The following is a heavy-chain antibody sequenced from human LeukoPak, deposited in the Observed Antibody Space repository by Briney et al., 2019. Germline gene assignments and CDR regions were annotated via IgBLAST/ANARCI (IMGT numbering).Heavy chain of an antibody. CDR2: IKQDASEK. J-gene: IGHJ4*02. V-gene: IGHV3-7*03. CDR3: ARDGLSAALDF. CDR1: GFTFRSFW. D-gene: IGHD6-25*01. Sequence: PGGSLRLSCAASGFTFRSFWMSWVRQAPGKGLEWVANIKQDASEKCYVDSVKGRFIISRDNRKNSLDLQMNSLRVEDTAVYYCARDGLSAALDFWGQGTLVIVSS.